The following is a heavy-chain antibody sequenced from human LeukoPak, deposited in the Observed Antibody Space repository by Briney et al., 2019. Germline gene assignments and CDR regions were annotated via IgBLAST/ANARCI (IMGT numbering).Heavy chain of an antibody. CDR3: ARGYIAALQIYYYYYYMDV. D-gene: IGHD6-6*01. CDR2: MNPNSGNT. Sequence: ASVKVSCKASGYTFTSYDINWVRRATGQGLEWMGWMNPNSGNTGYAQKFQGRVTITRNTFISTAYMELSSLRSEDTAVYYCARGYIAALQIYYYYYYMDVWGKGTTVTVSS. CDR1: GYTFTSYD. V-gene: IGHV1-8*03. J-gene: IGHJ6*03.